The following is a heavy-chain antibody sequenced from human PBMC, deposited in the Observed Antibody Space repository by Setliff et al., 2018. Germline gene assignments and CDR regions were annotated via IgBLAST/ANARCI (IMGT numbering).Heavy chain of an antibody. CDR3: ARSHYYASGNSHYYYMDV. D-gene: IGHD3-10*01. CDR2: FYDSASS. CDR1: GGSISSDY. Sequence: SETLSLTCNVSGGSISSDYWAWIRQPPGKALEWIGYFYDSASSNYNPSLKGRVTMSADTSKKQLYLSLTSVSVADTAMYYCARSHYYASGNSHYYYMDVWGKGTAVTVSS. J-gene: IGHJ6*03. V-gene: IGHV4-59*08.